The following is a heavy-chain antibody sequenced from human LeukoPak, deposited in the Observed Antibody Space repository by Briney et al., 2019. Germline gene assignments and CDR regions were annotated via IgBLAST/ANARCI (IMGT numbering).Heavy chain of an antibody. D-gene: IGHD3-22*01. CDR3: AVESSGSYGKYY. Sequence: GGSLRLSCAASGFTVSSNYMSWVRQAPGKGLEWVSVIYSGGSTYYAGSVKGRFTISRDNSKNTLYLQMNSLRAEDTAVYYCAVESSGSYGKYYWGQGTLVTVSS. CDR1: GFTVSSNY. V-gene: IGHV3-53*01. J-gene: IGHJ4*02. CDR2: IYSGGST.